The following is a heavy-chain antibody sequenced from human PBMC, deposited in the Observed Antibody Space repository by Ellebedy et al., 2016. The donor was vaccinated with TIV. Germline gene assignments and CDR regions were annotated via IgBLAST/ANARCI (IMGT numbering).Heavy chain of an antibody. Sequence: MPSETLSLTCTVSGGSISSYYWSWIRQPPGKGLEWIGYIYYSGSTNYNPSLKSRVTISVDTSKNQFSLKLSSVTAADTAVYYCARQNKINGDLDDYGGKSETYFFDYWGQGTLVTVSS. CDR2: IYYSGST. CDR3: ARQNKINGDLDDYGGKSETYFFDY. CDR1: GGSISSYY. J-gene: IGHJ4*02. V-gene: IGHV4-59*08. D-gene: IGHD4-23*01.